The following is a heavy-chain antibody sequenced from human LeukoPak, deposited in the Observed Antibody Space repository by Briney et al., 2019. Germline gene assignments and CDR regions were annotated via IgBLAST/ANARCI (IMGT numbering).Heavy chain of an antibody. Sequence: GGSLRLSCAASGFTISTKYMSWVRQAPGEGLEWVSTIYTSGDTYYAASVKGRFTISRDDSKNTLYLQVNSLRAEDTAVYYCARGLYTTRHLNHFDYWGQGTLVTVSS. V-gene: IGHV3-53*01. J-gene: IGHJ4*02. CDR1: GFTISTKY. CDR3: ARGLYTTRHLNHFDY. CDR2: IYTSGDT. D-gene: IGHD2-2*02.